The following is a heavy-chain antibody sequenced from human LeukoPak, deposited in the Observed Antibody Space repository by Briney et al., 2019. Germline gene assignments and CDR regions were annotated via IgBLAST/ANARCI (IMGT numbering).Heavy chain of an antibody. CDR2: ISSSGSTI. J-gene: IGHJ4*02. CDR1: GFTFSSYE. Sequence: PGGSLRLSCAASGFTFSSYEMNWVRQAPGKGLEWVPYISSSGSTIYYADSVKGRFTISRDNAKNSLYLQMNSLRAEDTAVYYCARESYDFWSGYIDYWGQGTLVTVSS. D-gene: IGHD3-3*01. CDR3: ARESYDFWSGYIDY. V-gene: IGHV3-48*03.